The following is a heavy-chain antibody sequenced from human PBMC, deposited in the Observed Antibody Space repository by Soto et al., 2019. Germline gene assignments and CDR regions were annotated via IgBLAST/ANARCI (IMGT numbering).Heavy chain of an antibody. V-gene: IGHV3-23*01. D-gene: IGHD4-4*01. CDR1: GFYVSNYD. CDR3: AAYRHRINFGGTDA. J-gene: IGHJ6*02. Sequence: PAGSLRLSCAASGFYVSNYDLTWVRQAPGKGLEWVSHITGSGGSTYYPDSVKGRFPISRDNTNNTLYLQTNSLRAEDTAEYYCAAYRHRINFGGTDAWGQGTPLTV. CDR2: ITGSGGST.